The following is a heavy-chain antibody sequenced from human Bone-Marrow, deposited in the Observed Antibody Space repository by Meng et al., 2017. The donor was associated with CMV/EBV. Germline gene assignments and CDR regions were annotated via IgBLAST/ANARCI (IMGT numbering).Heavy chain of an antibody. Sequence: ASVKVFCKAPGYTFTSYAMHWVRQAPGQRLEWMGWSNAGNGNTKYSQEFQGRVTITRDTSASTAYMDLSRPGSEGMAVYYRARVRQAADAFEIWGQGTMVTVSS. V-gene: IGHV1-3*02. CDR3: ARVRQAADAFEI. J-gene: IGHJ3*02. CDR1: GYTFTSYA. CDR2: SNAGNGNT. D-gene: IGHD2-15*01.